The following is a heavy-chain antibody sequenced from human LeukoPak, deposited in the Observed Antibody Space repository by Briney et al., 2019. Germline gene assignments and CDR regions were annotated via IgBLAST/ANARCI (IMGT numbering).Heavy chain of an antibody. J-gene: IGHJ6*03. CDR2: IRSKANSYAT. D-gene: IGHD3-3*01. CDR3: TSGVPRPFYYYYYMDV. V-gene: IGHV3-73*01. CDR1: GFTFSGSA. Sequence: GGSLRLSCAASGFTFSGSAMHWVRQASGKGLEWVARIRSKANSYATAYAASVKGRFTISRDDSKNTAYLQMNSLKTEDTAVYYCTSGVPRPFYYYYYMDVWGKGTTVTVSS.